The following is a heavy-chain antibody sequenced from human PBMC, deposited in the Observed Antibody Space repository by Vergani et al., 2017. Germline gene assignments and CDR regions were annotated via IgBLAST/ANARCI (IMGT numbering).Heavy chain of an antibody. CDR2: IYSGGST. D-gene: IGHD3-22*01. J-gene: IGHJ6*04. V-gene: IGHV3-53*01. CDR1: GFTVSSNY. CDR3: AREGITMTPDV. Sequence: EVQLVESGGGLIQPGGPLRLSCAASGFTVSSNYMSWVRQAPGKGLEWVSVIYSGGSTYYADSVEGRFTISRDNSKNTLYLQMNSLRAEDTAVYYCAREGITMTPDVWGKGTTVTVSS.